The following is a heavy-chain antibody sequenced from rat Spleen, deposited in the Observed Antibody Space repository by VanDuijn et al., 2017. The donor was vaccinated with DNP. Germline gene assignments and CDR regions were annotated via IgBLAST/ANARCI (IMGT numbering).Heavy chain of an antibody. J-gene: IGHJ2*01. CDR3: TRHVLPLRVWDY. D-gene: IGHD1-4*01. V-gene: IGHV5-22*01. CDR2: SSYDGGST. CDR1: GFTLSDYY. Sequence: EVQLVESEGGLVQPGRSLKLSCAVSGFTLSDYYMAWVRQAPTKGLEWVAYSSYDGGSTYNGDSVKGRFTISRDNAKSTLYLQMNSLRSEDMATYYCTRHVLPLRVWDYWGQGVMVTVSS.